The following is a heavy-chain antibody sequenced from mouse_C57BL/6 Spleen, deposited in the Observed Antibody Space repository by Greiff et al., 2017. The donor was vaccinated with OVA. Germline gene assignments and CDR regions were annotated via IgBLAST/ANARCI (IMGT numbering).Heavy chain of an antibody. Sequence: VQLQQPGAELVMPGASVKLSCKASGYTFTSYWMHWVKQRPGQGLEWIGEIDPSDGYTNYNQKFKGKSTLTVDKSSSTAYMQLSSLTSEDSAVYYCARRYPGAMDYWGQGTSVTVSS. CDR2: IDPSDGYT. CDR1: GYTFTSYW. D-gene: IGHD1-1*01. CDR3: ARRYPGAMDY. J-gene: IGHJ4*01. V-gene: IGHV1-69*01.